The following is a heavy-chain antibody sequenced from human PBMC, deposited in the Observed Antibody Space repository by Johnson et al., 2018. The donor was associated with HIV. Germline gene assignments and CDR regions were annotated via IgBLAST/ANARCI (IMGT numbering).Heavy chain of an antibody. V-gene: IGHV3-30*03. CDR3: TTDDAPSYGDYGEAFDI. CDR1: EFTFSNYG. CDR2: ISYDGSNK. J-gene: IGHJ3*02. D-gene: IGHD4-17*01. Sequence: QVQLVESGGGVVQPGRSLRLSCVASEFTFSNYGMHWVRQAPGKGLECMAVISYDGSNKYYADSVKGRFTISRDNSKNTLYLQMNSLKTEDTAVYYCTTDDAPSYGDYGEAFDIWGQGTMVTVSS.